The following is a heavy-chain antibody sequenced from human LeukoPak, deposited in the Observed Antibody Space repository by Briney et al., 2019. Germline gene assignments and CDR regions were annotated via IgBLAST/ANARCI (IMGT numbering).Heavy chain of an antibody. J-gene: IGHJ4*02. V-gene: IGHV3-66*01. D-gene: IGHD3-16*01. CDR3: ARDFNTAYD. Sequence: GGSLRLSCAASGFTFSSYGMTWVRQAPGKGLEWVSVIYRVGTTYYRDSVKGRFTISRDNSKNTLYLQMNGLRVEDTAIYYCARDFNTAYDWGQGTLVTVSS. CDR2: IYRVGTT. CDR1: GFTFSSYG.